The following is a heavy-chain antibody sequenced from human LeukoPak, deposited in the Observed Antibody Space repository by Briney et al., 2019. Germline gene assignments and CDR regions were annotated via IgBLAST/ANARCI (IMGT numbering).Heavy chain of an antibody. Sequence: SETLSLTCAVSGGSLTSGGYSWGWVRQPPGKDLEWIGYITYSGSTKYNPPLKSRVTISAYRSESTFPLKLCSVTAADTAAYYCAGVVVAVELDYWGEKTLDTVST. J-gene: IGHJ4*02. CDR1: GGSLTSGGYS. CDR2: ITYSGST. V-gene: IGHV4-30-2*01. D-gene: IGHD6-19*01. CDR3: AGVVVAVELDY.